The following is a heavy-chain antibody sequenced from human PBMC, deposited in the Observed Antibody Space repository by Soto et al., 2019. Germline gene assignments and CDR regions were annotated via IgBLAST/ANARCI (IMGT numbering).Heavy chain of an antibody. J-gene: IGHJ4*02. CDR3: AKEKWAGYYFDY. V-gene: IGHV3-23*01. CDR1: GFTFSSYA. Sequence: EVHLLESGGGLVQPGGSLRLSCAASGFTFSSYAMSWVRQAPGKGLEWVSTISGSGDSTYYADSVKGRFTISRDNSKNTLYQQMNSLIAEHTAVYYCAKEKWAGYYFDYWGQGTLVTVSS. CDR2: ISGSGDST. D-gene: IGHD2-8*01.